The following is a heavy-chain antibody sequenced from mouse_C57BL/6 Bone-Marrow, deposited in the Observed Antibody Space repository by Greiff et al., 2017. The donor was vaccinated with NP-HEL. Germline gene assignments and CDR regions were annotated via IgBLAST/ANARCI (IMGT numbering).Heavy chain of an antibody. CDR1: GYTFTSYG. CDR2: IYPRSGNT. J-gene: IGHJ2*01. CDR3: ARVGVYVD. V-gene: IGHV1-81*01. Sequence: VQLQQSGAELVRPGASVKLSCKASGYTFTSYGISWVKQRTGQGLEWIGEIYPRSGNTYYNEKFKGKATLTADNSSSTAYMELRSLTSEDSAVYLSARVGVYVDWGKGTTLTVSS. D-gene: IGHD1-1*01.